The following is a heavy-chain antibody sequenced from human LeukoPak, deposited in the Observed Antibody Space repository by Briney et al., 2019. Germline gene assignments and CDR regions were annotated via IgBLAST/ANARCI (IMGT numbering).Heavy chain of an antibody. CDR1: GFTFSDYY. Sequence: GGSLRLSCAASGFTFSDYYMSWIRQAPGKGLEWVSYISSSGSTIYYADSVKGRFTISRDNAKNSLYLQMSSLRAEDTAVYYCAATYDSSGYFDYWGQGTLVTVSS. CDR2: ISSSGSTI. V-gene: IGHV3-11*04. D-gene: IGHD3-22*01. J-gene: IGHJ4*02. CDR3: AATYDSSGYFDY.